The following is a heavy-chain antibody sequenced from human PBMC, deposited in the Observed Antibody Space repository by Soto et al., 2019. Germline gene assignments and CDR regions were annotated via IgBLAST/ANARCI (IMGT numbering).Heavy chain of an antibody. CDR1: GGTFSSYA. Sequence: GASVKVSCKASGGTFSSYAISWVRQAPGQGLEWMGGIIPIFGTANYAQKFQGRVTITADESTSTAYMELSSLRSEDTAVYYCARAVSLAARGSYGMDVWGQGTTVTVSS. V-gene: IGHV1-69*13. J-gene: IGHJ6*02. CDR3: ARAVSLAARGSYGMDV. D-gene: IGHD6-6*01. CDR2: IIPIFGTA.